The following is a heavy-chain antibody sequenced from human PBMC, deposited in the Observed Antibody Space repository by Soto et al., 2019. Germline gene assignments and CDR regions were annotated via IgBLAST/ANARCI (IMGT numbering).Heavy chain of an antibody. CDR1: GFTFSDYC. V-gene: IGHV3-11*04. J-gene: IGHJ4*02. D-gene: IGHD5-12*01. CDR2: ISSSSSTI. Sequence: AGGSLRLSCAASGFTFSDYCMSWIRQAPGKGLEWVSYISSSSSTIYYADSVKGRFTISRDNAKNSLYLQMNSLRAEDTAVYYCASQSSEWLLFASWGQGTLVTVSS. CDR3: ASQSSEWLLFAS.